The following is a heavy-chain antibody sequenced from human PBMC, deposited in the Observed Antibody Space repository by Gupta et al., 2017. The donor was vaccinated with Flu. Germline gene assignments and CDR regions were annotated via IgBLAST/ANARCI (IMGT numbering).Heavy chain of an antibody. J-gene: IGHJ6*02. Sequence: EWIGEINHSGSTNYNPSLKSRVTISVDTSKNQFSLKLSSVTAADTAVYYCARGSVGGGQQQLVPSATYGMDVWGQGTTVTVSS. CDR3: ARGSVGGGQQQLVPSATYGMDV. V-gene: IGHV4-34*01. CDR2: INHSGST. D-gene: IGHD6-13*01.